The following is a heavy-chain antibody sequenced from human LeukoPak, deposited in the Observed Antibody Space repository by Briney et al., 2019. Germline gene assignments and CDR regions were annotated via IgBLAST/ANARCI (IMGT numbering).Heavy chain of an antibody. CDR2: ISYDGSNK. D-gene: IGHD3-10*01. J-gene: IGHJ5*02. Sequence: GGSLRLSCAASGFTFSSYAMHWVRQAPGKGLEWVAVISYDGSNKYYADSVKDRFTISRDNSKNTLYLQMNSLRAEDTAVYYCARGWGITMVRGALGPWGQGTLVTVSS. CDR3: ARGWGITMVRGALGP. V-gene: IGHV3-30*04. CDR1: GFTFSSYA.